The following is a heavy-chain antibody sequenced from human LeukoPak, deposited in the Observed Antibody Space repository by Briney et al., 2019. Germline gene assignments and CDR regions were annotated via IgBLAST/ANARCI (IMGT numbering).Heavy chain of an antibody. CDR3: AKGRIAVGD. V-gene: IGHV3-23*01. D-gene: IGHD6-19*01. Sequence: GGSLRLSCAASGFTFSNYAMSWVRQAPGKGLEWVSALSGSGGSAYYADSVKGRFTISRDNSKNTLYLQMNSLRAEDTAVYYCAKGRIAVGDWGQGTLVTVSS. CDR2: LSGSGGSA. CDR1: GFTFSNYA. J-gene: IGHJ4*02.